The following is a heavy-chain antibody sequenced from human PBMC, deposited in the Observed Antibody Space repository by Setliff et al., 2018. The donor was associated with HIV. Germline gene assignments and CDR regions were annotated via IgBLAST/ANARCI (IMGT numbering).Heavy chain of an antibody. CDR3: ARDFRIGWAVQDYWYFDL. Sequence: PSETLSLTCTVSGYSISSSSYYWDWIRQPPGKGLEWIGSIYYSGSTYYNPSLKSRVTISVDTSKNQFSRKLSSVTAADTAVYYCARDFRIGWAVQDYWYFDLWGRGTLVTVSS. CDR1: GYSISSSSYY. CDR2: IYYSGST. D-gene: IGHD1-26*01. V-gene: IGHV4-39*07. J-gene: IGHJ2*01.